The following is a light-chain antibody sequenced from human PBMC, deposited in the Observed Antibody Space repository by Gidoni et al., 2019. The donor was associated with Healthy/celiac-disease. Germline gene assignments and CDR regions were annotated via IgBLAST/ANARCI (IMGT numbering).Light chain of an antibody. Sequence: QSVLTQPPSAAGTPGQRVTISCSGSSSKIGSNYVYWYQQLPGTAPKLLIYRNNQRPSGVPDRFSGSKSGTSASLAISVLRSEDEADYYCAAWDDSLSGREVFGGGTKLTVL. CDR3: AAWDDSLSGREV. V-gene: IGLV1-47*01. J-gene: IGLJ3*02. CDR2: RNN. CDR1: SSKIGSNY.